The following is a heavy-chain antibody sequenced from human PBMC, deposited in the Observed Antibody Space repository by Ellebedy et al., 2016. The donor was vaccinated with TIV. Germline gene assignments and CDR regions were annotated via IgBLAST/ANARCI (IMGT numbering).Heavy chain of an antibody. D-gene: IGHD2-2*01. CDR3: ARLSCSSTSCFPDDAFDI. V-gene: IGHV5-51*01. CDR1: GYSFTSYW. CDR2: IYPGDSDT. J-gene: IGHJ3*02. Sequence: GESLKISCKGSGYSFTSYWIGWVRQMPGKGLEWMGIIYPGDSDTRYSPSFQGQVTISADKSISTAYLQWSSLKASDTAMYYCARLSCSSTSCFPDDAFDIWGQGTMVTVSS.